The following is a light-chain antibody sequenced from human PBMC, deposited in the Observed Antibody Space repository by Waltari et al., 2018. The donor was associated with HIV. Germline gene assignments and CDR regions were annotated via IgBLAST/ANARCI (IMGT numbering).Light chain of an antibody. CDR2: GNS. Sequence: QSVLTQPPSVSGPPGPRATIHCTGRSHNIGAGYLVHSYQHLPGTAPKLLIYGNSNRPSGIPDRFSASKSGTSASLAITGLQAEDEADYYCQSYDRRLSGYVFGTGTXVTVL. CDR3: QSYDRRLSGYV. J-gene: IGLJ1*01. V-gene: IGLV1-40*01. CDR1: SHNIGAGYL.